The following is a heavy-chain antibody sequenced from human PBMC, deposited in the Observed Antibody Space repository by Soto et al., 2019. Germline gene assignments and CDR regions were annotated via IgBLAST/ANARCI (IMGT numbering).Heavy chain of an antibody. CDR2: ISAYNGNT. J-gene: IGHJ3*02. V-gene: IGHV1-18*01. D-gene: IGHD6-6*01. Sequence: ASVKVSCKASGYTFTSYGISWVRQAPGQGLEWMGWISAYNGNTNYAQKLQGRVTMTTDTSTSTAYMELRSLRSDDTAVDYCASTGRLAGRPNDAFDIWGQGTMVTVSS. CDR3: ASTGRLAGRPNDAFDI. CDR1: GYTFTSYG.